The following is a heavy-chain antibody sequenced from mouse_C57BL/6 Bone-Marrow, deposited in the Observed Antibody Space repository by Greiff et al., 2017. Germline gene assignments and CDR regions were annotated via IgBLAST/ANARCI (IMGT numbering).Heavy chain of an antibody. J-gene: IGHJ4*01. CDR3: ARGGSHGMDY. D-gene: IGHD3-1*01. V-gene: IGHV1-59*01. Sequence: QVQLQQPGAELVRPGTSVKLSCKASGYTFTSYWMHWVKQRPGQGLEWIGVIDPSDSYTNYNQKFKGKATLTVDTSSSTAYMQLSSLTSEDSAVYYCARGGSHGMDYWGQGTSVTVSS. CDR1: GYTFTSYW. CDR2: IDPSDSYT.